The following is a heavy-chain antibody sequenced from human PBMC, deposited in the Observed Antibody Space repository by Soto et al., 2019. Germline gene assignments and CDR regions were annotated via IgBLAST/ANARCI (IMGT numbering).Heavy chain of an antibody. D-gene: IGHD6-13*01. CDR1: GYSFTSYW. CDR2: IDPSDSYT. Sequence: RGESLKISCKGSGYSFTSYWISWVRQMSGKGLEWMGRIDPSDSYTNYSPSFQGHVTISADKSISTAYLQWSSLKASDTAMYYCASTSAAGKYYYGMDVWGQGTTVTVSS. CDR3: ASTSAAGKYYYGMDV. J-gene: IGHJ6*02. V-gene: IGHV5-10-1*01.